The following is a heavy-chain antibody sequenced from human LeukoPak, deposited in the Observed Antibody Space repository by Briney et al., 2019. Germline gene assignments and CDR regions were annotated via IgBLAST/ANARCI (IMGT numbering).Heavy chain of an antibody. J-gene: IGHJ4*02. CDR3: ARDSARSDIVVVVAVDY. D-gene: IGHD2-15*01. Sequence: PGGSLRLSCAASGFTFSTYIMNWVRQAPGKGLEWVSSISGSSSYIYYADSVKGRFTISRDNAKNSLYLQMNSLRAEDTAVYYCARDSARSDIVVVVAVDYWGQGTLVTVSS. CDR1: GFTFSTYI. CDR2: ISGSSSYI. V-gene: IGHV3-21*01.